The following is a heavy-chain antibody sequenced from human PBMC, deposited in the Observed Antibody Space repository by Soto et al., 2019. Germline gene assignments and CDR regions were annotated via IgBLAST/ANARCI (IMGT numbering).Heavy chain of an antibody. CDR2: ISAYNGNT. CDR3: ARVGDIVVVGPWFDP. V-gene: IGHV1-18*04. Sequence: WPPVKVSCKASGYTFTDYGISWVRQAPGQGLEWIGWISAYNGNTNNAQKLQDRVTMTTDSSTSTAYMELRSLRSDDTAVYYCARVGDIVVVGPWFDPWGQGTLVTVSS. J-gene: IGHJ5*02. D-gene: IGHD2-2*01. CDR1: GYTFTDYG.